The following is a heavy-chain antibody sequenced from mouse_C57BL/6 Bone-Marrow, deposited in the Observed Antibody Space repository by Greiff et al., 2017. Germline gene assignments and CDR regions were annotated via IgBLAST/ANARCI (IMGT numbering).Heavy chain of an antibody. CDR2: IDPENGDT. CDR3: TAAEAYYFDY. D-gene: IGHD3-2*02. V-gene: IGHV14-4*01. J-gene: IGHJ2*01. CDR1: GFNIKDDY. Sequence: EVQLQQSGAELVRPGASVKLSCTASGFNIKDDYMHWVKQRPEQGLEWIGWIDPENGDTEYASKFQGKATITADTSSNTAYLQLSSLTSEDTAVYYGTAAEAYYFDYWGQGTTLTVSA.